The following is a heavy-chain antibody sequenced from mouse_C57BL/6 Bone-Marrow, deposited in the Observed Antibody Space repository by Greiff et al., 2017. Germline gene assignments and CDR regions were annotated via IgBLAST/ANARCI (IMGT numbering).Heavy chain of an antibody. D-gene: IGHD2-4*01. Sequence: VQLQESDAELVKPGASVKISCKVSGYTFTDHTIHWMKQRPEQGLEWIGYIYPGDGSTKYTEKFKGKTTLTADKSSSTAYMQLNGLTSEDSAVYFSARGGIYYDYYYAMDYWGQGTSVTVSS. CDR2: IYPGDGST. J-gene: IGHJ4*01. CDR3: ARGGIYYDYYYAMDY. CDR1: GYTFTDHT. V-gene: IGHV1-78*01.